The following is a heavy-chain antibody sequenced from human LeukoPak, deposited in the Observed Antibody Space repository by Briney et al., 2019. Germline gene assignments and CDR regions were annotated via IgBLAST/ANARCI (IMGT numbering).Heavy chain of an antibody. CDR1: GFTFSSYS. CDR2: ISSSSSYI. D-gene: IGHD1-26*01. J-gene: IGHJ4*02. CDR3: ARANSGSNLLDY. V-gene: IGHV3-21*01. Sequence: GGSLRLSCAASGFTFSSYSMNWVRQAPGKGLEWVSSISSSSSYIYYADSVKGRFTISRDNAKNSLYLQMNSLRAEDTAVYYCARANSGSNLLDYWGQGTLVTVSS.